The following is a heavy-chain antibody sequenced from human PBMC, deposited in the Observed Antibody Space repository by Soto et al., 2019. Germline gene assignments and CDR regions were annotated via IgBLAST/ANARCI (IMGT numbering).Heavy chain of an antibody. Sequence: EVQLVESGGGLVQPGGSLRLSCAASGFIVSTNYMGWARQAPGKGLEWVSVIYSGGSTYYTDSVRGRFTISRDNSKNTLYLQMNSLRAEDTSVYYCAREPSSSWFNYWGQGPLVTVSS. D-gene: IGHD6-13*01. CDR2: IYSGGST. V-gene: IGHV3-66*01. CDR1: GFIVSTNY. CDR3: AREPSSSWFNY. J-gene: IGHJ4*02.